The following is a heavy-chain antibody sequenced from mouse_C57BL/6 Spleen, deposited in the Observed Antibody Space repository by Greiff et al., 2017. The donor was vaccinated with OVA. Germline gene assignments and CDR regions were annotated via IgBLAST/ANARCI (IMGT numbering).Heavy chain of an antibody. V-gene: IGHV1-39*01. J-gene: IGHJ1*03. CDR1: GYSFTDYY. D-gene: IGHD1-2*01. CDR3: ANYYGPSYWYFDV. Sequence: VQLQQSGPELVKPGASVKISCTASGYSFTDYYMNWVKQSTGKSLEWIGVINPNYGTTSYNQKFKGKATLTVDQSSSTAYMQLNSLTSEDSAVYYCANYYGPSYWYFDVWGTGTTVTVSS. CDR2: INPNYGTT.